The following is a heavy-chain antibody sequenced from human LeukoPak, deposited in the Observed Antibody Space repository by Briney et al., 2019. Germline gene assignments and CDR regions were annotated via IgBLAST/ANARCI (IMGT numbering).Heavy chain of an antibody. D-gene: IGHD3-22*01. CDR2: IYPGDSDT. Sequence: GESLKISCKGSGYSFTGYWIGWVRQMHGKGLEWMGIIYPGDSDTRYSPSFQGQVTISADKSISTAYLQWSSLKASDTAMYYCARHVGGGYYDSSGYYFDYWGQGTLVTVSS. V-gene: IGHV5-51*01. CDR1: GYSFTGYW. CDR3: ARHVGGGYYDSSGYYFDY. J-gene: IGHJ4*02.